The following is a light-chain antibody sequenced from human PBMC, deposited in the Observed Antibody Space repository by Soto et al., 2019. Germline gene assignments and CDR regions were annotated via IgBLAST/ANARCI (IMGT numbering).Light chain of an antibody. CDR3: QSFDSSLSGWL. CDR1: SSNSGAGYD. CDR2: GDT. Sequence: QSVLTQPPSVSGDPGQRVTISCTGSSSNSGAGYDVHWYQQLPGTAPKLLISGDTNRPSGVPDRFSGSKSGTSASLAITGLRAEDEADYYCQSFDSSLSGWLFGGGTKLTVL. V-gene: IGLV1-40*01. J-gene: IGLJ3*02.